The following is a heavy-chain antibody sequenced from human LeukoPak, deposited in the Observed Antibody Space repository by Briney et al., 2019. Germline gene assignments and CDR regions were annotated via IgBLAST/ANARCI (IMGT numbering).Heavy chain of an antibody. CDR1: GGSISSHY. D-gene: IGHD4-17*01. CDR3: ARGVDYVPFDY. J-gene: IGHJ4*02. Sequence: SQTLSLTCTVSGGSISSHYWSWIRQPPGKGLEWIGYIYYSGSSNYNPSLKSRVTISADTSKNQFSLKLRSVTAADTAVYYCARGVDYVPFDYWGQGTLVTVSS. CDR2: IYYSGSS. V-gene: IGHV4-59*11.